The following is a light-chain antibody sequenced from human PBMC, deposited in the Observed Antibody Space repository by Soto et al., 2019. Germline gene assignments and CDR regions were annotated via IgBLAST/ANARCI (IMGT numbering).Light chain of an antibody. J-gene: IGKJ1*01. V-gene: IGKV1-6*01. CDR3: LQDYGDSWT. CDR1: RDVGSD. CDR2: AAS. Sequence: QMTQSPSSLSASVGEKIIITCRASRDVGSDVSWYQQKPGQAPKLLIYAASNLYTGVPSRFSGSRSGTEFTLSISSMQPEDFASYDCLQDYGDSWTFGQGTKVDIE.